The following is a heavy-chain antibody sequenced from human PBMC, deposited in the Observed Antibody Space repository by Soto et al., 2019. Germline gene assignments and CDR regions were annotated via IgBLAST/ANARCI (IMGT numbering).Heavy chain of an antibody. Sequence: PGGSLRLSCAASGFTISSYAMGWVRQVPGKGLEWVAVVSICVSTHNADSERGRFTISRYNNKNTPSLQMNSLTAEDTAVYFCAKRRGAGGYCEYWG. V-gene: IGHV3-23*01. J-gene: IGHJ4*01. CDR1: GFTISSYA. CDR3: AKRRGAGGYCEY. D-gene: IGHD1-26*01. CDR2: VSICVST.